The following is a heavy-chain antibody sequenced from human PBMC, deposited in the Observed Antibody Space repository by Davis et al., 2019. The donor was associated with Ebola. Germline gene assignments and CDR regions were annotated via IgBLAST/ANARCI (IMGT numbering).Heavy chain of an antibody. J-gene: IGHJ4*02. D-gene: IGHD6-19*01. CDR3: ARVRLYSSGWSDYFDY. CDR2: IWYDGSNQ. V-gene: IGHV3-33*08. Sequence: SLKISCAASGFTVSSNYMRWVRQAPGKGLEWVAVIWYDGSNQYYADSVKGRFTISRDNSKKTLYLQMNSLRAEDTAVYYCARVRLYSSGWSDYFDYWGQGTLVTVSS. CDR1: GFTVSSNY.